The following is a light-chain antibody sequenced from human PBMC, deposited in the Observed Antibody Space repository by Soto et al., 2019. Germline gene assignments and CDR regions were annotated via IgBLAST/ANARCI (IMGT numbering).Light chain of an antibody. CDR2: EVN. Sequence: QSVLTQPPSASGSPGQSVTIPCAGTSTDVGEYNYVSWYQQHPGKVPKLIIFEVNKRPSGVPDRFSGSKSGDTASLTVSGLQAEDEADYYCSSVVGAPVKFGGGTKLTVL. CDR3: SSVVGAPVK. V-gene: IGLV2-8*01. CDR1: STDVGEYNY. J-gene: IGLJ2*01.